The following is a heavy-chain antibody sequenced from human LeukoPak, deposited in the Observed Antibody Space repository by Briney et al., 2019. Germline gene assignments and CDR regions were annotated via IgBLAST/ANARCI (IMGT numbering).Heavy chain of an antibody. D-gene: IGHD1-1*01. Sequence: ASVKVSCKASGGTFTSYAISWVRQAPGQGLEWMGRIIPIFGTANHAQKFQGRVTITTDESTSTAYMELSSLRSEDTAVYYCARGTLGYWFDPWGQGTLVTVSS. J-gene: IGHJ5*02. CDR1: GGTFTSYA. CDR2: IIPIFGTA. CDR3: ARGTLGYWFDP. V-gene: IGHV1-69*05.